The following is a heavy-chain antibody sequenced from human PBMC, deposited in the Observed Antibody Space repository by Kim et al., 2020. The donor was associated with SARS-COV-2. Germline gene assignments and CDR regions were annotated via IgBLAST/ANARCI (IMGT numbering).Heavy chain of an antibody. CDR1: GFTFGDYA. D-gene: IGHD3-22*01. J-gene: IGHJ4*02. CDR3: AKDTAYYYDSSGYHDY. V-gene: IGHV3-9*01. CDR2: ISWNSGSI. Sequence: GGSLRLSCAASGFTFGDYAMHWVRQAPGRGLEWVSGISWNSGSIGYADSVKGRFTISRDNAKNSLYLQMNSLRAEDTALYYCAKDTAYYYDSSGYHDYWGQGTLVTVSS.